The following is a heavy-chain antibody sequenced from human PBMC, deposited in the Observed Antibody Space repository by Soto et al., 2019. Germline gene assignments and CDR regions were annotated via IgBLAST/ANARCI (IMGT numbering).Heavy chain of an antibody. J-gene: IGHJ4*02. Sequence: SVKVSCKASGFTFTSSAVHWARQARGQRLEWIGWIVVGSGNTNYAQKFQERVTITRDMSTSTAYMQLSSLRSEDTAVYYCAAVPYYYDSSAYYFDYWGQGTLVTVSS. CDR3: AAVPYYYDSSAYYFDY. D-gene: IGHD3-22*01. CDR2: IVVGSGNT. V-gene: IGHV1-58*01. CDR1: GFTFTSSA.